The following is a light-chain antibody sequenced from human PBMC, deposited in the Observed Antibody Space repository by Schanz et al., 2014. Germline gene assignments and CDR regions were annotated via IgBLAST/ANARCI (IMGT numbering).Light chain of an antibody. CDR3: QQFGSSPWT. CDR1: QSVSSSY. CDR2: GAF. J-gene: IGKJ1*01. Sequence: EIVLTQSPGTLSLSPGERATLSCRASQSVSSSYLAWYQQKPGQAPRLLIYGAFDRATGIPDRFSGSGSGTVFTLTISRLEPEDFAVYYCQQFGSSPWTFGQGTRVEI. V-gene: IGKV3-20*01.